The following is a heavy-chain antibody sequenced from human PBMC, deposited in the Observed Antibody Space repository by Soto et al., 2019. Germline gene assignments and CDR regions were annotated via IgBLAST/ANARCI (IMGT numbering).Heavy chain of an antibody. CDR3: ASGHLAQWSYF. Sequence: GGSLRLSCAASGFTFSSYAMHWVRQAPGKGLEWVAVISYDGSNKYYADSVKGRFTISRDNSKNTLYLQMNSLRAEDTAVYYCASGHLAQWSYFWGQGTLVTVSS. CDR2: ISYDGSNK. J-gene: IGHJ4*02. D-gene: IGHD6-19*01. V-gene: IGHV3-30-3*01. CDR1: GFTFSSYA.